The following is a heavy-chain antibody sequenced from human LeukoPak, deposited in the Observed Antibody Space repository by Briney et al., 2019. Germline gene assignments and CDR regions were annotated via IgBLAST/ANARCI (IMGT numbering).Heavy chain of an antibody. V-gene: IGHV4-61*01. D-gene: IGHD2-15*01. CDR2: IYYSGST. Sequence: SETLSLTCTVSGYSISSGYYWSWIRQPPGKGLEWIGYIYYSGSTNYNPSLKSRVTISVDTSKNQFSLKLSSVTAADTAVYYCAREGYCSGGSCYSSDAFDIWGQGTMVTVSS. J-gene: IGHJ3*02. CDR1: GYSISSGYY. CDR3: AREGYCSGGSCYSSDAFDI.